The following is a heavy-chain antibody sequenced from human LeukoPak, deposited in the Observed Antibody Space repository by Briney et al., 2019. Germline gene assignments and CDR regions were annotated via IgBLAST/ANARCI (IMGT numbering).Heavy chain of an antibody. Sequence: SETLSLTCTVSDGSIRSYYWSWIRQPPGKGLEWIGYIYYSGSTNYNPSLKSRVTISIDTSKDQFSLKLTSVTAADTAVYYCARRRSTGDSNWLAPWGQGTLVTVSS. CDR1: DGSIRSYY. CDR2: IYYSGST. J-gene: IGHJ5*02. D-gene: IGHD3-10*01. V-gene: IGHV4-59*08. CDR3: ARRRSTGDSNWLAP.